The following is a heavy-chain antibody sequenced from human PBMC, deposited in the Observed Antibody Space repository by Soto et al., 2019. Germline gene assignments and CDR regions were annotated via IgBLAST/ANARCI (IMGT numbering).Heavy chain of an antibody. CDR1: GFTFSSYG. V-gene: IGHV3-30*18. CDR2: ISYDGSNK. D-gene: IGHD3-10*01. J-gene: IGHJ5*02. Sequence: QVQLVESGGGVVQPGRSLRLSCAASGFTFSSYGMHWVRQAPGKGLEWVAVISYDGSNKYYADSVKGRFTISRDNSKNTLYLQMNSLRAEDTAVYYCAKDRFESRRKGWFDPWGQGTLVTVSS. CDR3: AKDRFESRRKGWFDP.